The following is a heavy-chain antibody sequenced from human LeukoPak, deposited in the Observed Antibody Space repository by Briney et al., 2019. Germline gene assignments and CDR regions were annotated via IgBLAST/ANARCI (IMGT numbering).Heavy chain of an antibody. J-gene: IGHJ4*02. CDR3: AKGRDMVATSDFDY. V-gene: IGHV3-9*01. D-gene: IGHD5-12*01. Sequence: GGSLRLSCAASGFTFDDYAMHWVRQAPGKGLEWVSGISWNSGSIGYADSVKGRFTISRDNAKNSLYLQMNSLRAEDTALYYCAKGRDMVATSDFDYWGRGTLVTISS. CDR2: ISWNSGSI. CDR1: GFTFDDYA.